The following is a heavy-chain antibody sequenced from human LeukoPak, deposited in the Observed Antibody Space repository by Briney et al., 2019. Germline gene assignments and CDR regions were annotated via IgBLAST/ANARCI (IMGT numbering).Heavy chain of an antibody. V-gene: IGHV3-49*04. CDR3: ARRRRSTNYRYYGMDV. Sequence: GGSLRLSCTTSGFIFDDYAVNWVRQAPGKGLEWLSLIISPNYDATTEYAASVKGRFTISRDDSKGIAYLHMTSLSSEDTAVYYCARRRRSTNYRYYGMDVWGKGTTVTVSS. J-gene: IGHJ6*04. CDR2: IISPNYDATT. CDR1: GFIFDDYA. D-gene: IGHD2-15*01.